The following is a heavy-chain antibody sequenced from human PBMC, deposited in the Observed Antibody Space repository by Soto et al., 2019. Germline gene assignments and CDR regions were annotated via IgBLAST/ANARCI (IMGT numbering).Heavy chain of an antibody. CDR2: ISLGGSYT. V-gene: IGHV3-23*01. CDR3: AKGQSDIGSYYTPLAHGMDV. CDR1: GFTFSTYA. D-gene: IGHD1-26*01. Sequence: EVQMLESGGGLVQPGGSLRLSCAASGFTFSTYAMSWVRQAPGQGLEWVSAISLGGSYTYYADSVKGRFTISRDNSKNRLYLQMNSLRAEDTAVYYCAKGQSDIGSYYTPLAHGMDVWGRGTTVTVSS. J-gene: IGHJ6*02.